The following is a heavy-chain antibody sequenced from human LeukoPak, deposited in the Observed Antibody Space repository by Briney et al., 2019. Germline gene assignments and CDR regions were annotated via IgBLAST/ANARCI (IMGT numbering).Heavy chain of an antibody. J-gene: IGHJ4*02. CDR1: GFTLSNNA. Sequence: PGGSLRLSCAASGFTLSNNAMSWVRQAPGKGLEWISTISETDKATYYADSVKGRFTISGDISKNTLYLQMNSLRVEDTAVYYCTKGDSGWYPLDFRGQGALVTVSS. CDR3: TKGDSGWYPLDF. CDR2: ISETDKAT. D-gene: IGHD6-19*01. V-gene: IGHV3-23*01.